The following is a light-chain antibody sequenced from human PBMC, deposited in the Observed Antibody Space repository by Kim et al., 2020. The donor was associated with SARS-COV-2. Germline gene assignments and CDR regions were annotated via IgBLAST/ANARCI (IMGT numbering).Light chain of an antibody. Sequence: ESVGDRVSITCRASQSISGWLAWYQQKPGKAPKLLINTASNLESGVPSRFSGSGFGTEFTLTISSLQPDDFASYYCQQYNSYPLTFGGGTKVDIK. CDR2: TAS. V-gene: IGKV1-5*03. CDR3: QQYNSYPLT. CDR1: QSISGW. J-gene: IGKJ4*01.